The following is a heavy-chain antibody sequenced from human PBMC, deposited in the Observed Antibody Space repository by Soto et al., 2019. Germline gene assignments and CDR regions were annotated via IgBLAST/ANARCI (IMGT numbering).Heavy chain of an antibody. CDR1: GGTFRTSA. CDR2: IMPVFSTP. V-gene: IGHV1-69*12. Sequence: QVQLVQSGPEVKKPGSSVRVSCKTSGGTFRTSAISWVRQAPGQGLEWMGGIMPVFSTPDYAQKFQGRVTITADESTSTAYMELSSLRSEDTAVYYCARDTDRQQLGGNYYYIMDVWGQGTKVTVSS. CDR3: ARDTDRQQLGGNYYYIMDV. D-gene: IGHD3-3*02. J-gene: IGHJ6*02.